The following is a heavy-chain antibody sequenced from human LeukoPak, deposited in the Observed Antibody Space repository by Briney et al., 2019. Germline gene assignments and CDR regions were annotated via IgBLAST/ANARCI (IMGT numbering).Heavy chain of an antibody. V-gene: IGHV3-23*01. Sequence: GGSLRLSCGASGFTFSDSAMNWVRQAPGKGLEWVSSISGYSTSAYYADSVKGRFTISRDNSKSTLYLQMNSLRAEDTAIYYCANSKTTVANSDYWGQGTLVTVFS. CDR3: ANSKTTVANSDY. CDR2: ISGYSTSA. D-gene: IGHD4-23*01. CDR1: GFTFSDSA. J-gene: IGHJ4*02.